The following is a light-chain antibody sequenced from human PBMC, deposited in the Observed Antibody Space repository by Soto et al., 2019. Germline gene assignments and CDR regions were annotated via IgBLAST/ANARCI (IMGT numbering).Light chain of an antibody. CDR2: DVS. CDR1: SSDVGTYNY. CDR3: SSFTSINTYV. Sequence: QSALTQPASVSGSPGQSITISCSGTSSDVGTYNYLSWYQKHPGKAPKLMIYDVSNRPSGVSHRFSGSKSGSTASLTISGLQAEDEADYYCSSFTSINTYVFGTGTKVTVL. V-gene: IGLV2-14*01. J-gene: IGLJ1*01.